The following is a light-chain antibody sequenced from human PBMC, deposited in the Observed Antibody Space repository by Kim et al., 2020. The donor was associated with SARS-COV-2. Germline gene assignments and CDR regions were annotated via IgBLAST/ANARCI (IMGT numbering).Light chain of an antibody. Sequence: GQSVTISYTGTGSDIGSYNRVYWYQRPTGTAPRLIINEVNNRPSGVPDRFSGSKSGNTASLTISGLQAEDEADYYCASYARSDTWVFGGGTKLTVL. J-gene: IGLJ3*02. CDR2: EVN. CDR3: ASYARSDTWV. V-gene: IGLV2-18*02. CDR1: GSDIGSYNR.